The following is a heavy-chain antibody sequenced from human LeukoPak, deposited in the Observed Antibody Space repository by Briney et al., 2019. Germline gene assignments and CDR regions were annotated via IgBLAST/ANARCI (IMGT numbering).Heavy chain of an antibody. Sequence: ASVKVSCKASGYTFTSYGISWVRQAPGQGLEWMGWISAYNGNTNYAQKLQGRVTMTTDTSTSTAYMELSRLRSDDTAVYYCARGLGWYGNYYYGMDVWGQGTTVTVSS. CDR2: ISAYNGNT. D-gene: IGHD6-19*01. V-gene: IGHV1-18*01. CDR1: GYTFTSYG. CDR3: ARGLGWYGNYYYGMDV. J-gene: IGHJ6*02.